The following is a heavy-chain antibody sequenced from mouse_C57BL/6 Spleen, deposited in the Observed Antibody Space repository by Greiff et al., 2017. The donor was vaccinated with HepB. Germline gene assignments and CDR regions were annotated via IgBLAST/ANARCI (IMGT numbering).Heavy chain of an antibody. CDR2: INYDGSST. CDR3: ARESYYYGSSPLFDY. J-gene: IGHJ2*01. Sequence: EVMLVESEGGLVQPGSSMKLSCTASGFTFSDYYMAWVRQVPEKGLEWVANINYDGSSTYYLDSLKSRFIISRDNAKNILYLQMSSLKSEDTATYYCARESYYYGSSPLFDYWGQGTTLTVSS. CDR1: GFTFSDYY. V-gene: IGHV5-16*01. D-gene: IGHD1-1*01.